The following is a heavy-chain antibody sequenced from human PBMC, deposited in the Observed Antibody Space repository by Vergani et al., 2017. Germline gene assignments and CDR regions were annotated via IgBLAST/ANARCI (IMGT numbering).Heavy chain of an antibody. CDR2: IIPIIRLA. V-gene: IGHV1-69*02. D-gene: IGHD6-25*01. J-gene: IGHJ4*02. Sequence: QVHLEQSGTEVKKPGSSVKVSCKVPGDIVNNYTVTWVRQAPGQGLEWMGRIIPIIRLATSAQKFQDRVKITGDTSTNTVYMEMNNLRSEDTAVYYGAKVSPGDNSGWEPFDYWGQGTLVTVSS. CDR3: AKVSPGDNSGWEPFDY. CDR1: GDIVNNYT.